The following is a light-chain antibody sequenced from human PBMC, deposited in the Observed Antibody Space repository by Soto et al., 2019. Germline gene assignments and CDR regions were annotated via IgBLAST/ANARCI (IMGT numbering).Light chain of an antibody. CDR2: ENK. V-gene: IGLV1-51*02. Sequence: QSVRTQPRSVAAAPGETVTISCSGSSSNIGKNFVSWYQQLPGSAPKLLIYENKKRPSGIPDRFSGSKSGTSATLGITGLQTGDEADYYCGTWDSSLSAGGIFGTGTKVTVL. J-gene: IGLJ1*01. CDR1: SSNIGKNF. CDR3: GTWDSSLSAGGI.